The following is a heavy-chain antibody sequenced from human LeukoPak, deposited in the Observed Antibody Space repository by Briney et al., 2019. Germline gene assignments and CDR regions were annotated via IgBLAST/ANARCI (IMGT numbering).Heavy chain of an antibody. J-gene: IGHJ4*02. CDR3: ARGGGGYCSGGSCFDFDY. CDR1: GGSISSSSYY. D-gene: IGHD2-15*01. Sequence: SETLSLTCTVSGGSISSSSYYWGWIRQPPGKGLEWIGSIYYSGSTYYNPSLKSRVTISVDTSKNQFSLKLSSVTAADTAVYYCARGGGGYCSGGSCFDFDYWGQGTLVTVSS. V-gene: IGHV4-39*07. CDR2: IYYSGST.